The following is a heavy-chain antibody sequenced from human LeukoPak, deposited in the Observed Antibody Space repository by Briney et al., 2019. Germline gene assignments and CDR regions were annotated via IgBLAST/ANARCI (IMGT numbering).Heavy chain of an antibody. D-gene: IGHD3-22*01. J-gene: IGHJ4*02. CDR3: ARVSTYYYDSSGYSMGY. Sequence: ASVKVSCKASGYTFTGYYMHWVRQAPGQGLEWMGRINPNSGGTNYAQKLQGRVTMTTDTSTSTAYMELRSLRSDDTAVYYCARVSTYYYDSSGYSMGYWGQGTLVTVSS. CDR2: INPNSGGT. V-gene: IGHV1-2*06. CDR1: GYTFTGYY.